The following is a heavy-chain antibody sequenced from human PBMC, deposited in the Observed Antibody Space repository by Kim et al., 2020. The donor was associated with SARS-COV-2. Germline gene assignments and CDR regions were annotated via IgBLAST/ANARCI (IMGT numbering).Heavy chain of an antibody. CDR2: INPNSGGT. V-gene: IGHV1-2*02. Sequence: ASVKVSCKASGYTFTGYYMHWVRQAPGQGLEWMGWINPNSGGTNYAQKFQGRVTMTRDTSISTAYMELSRLRSDDTAVYYCARPVVRFLEWLKGADNLPGTYYFDYWGQGTLVTVSS. D-gene: IGHD3-3*01. CDR1: GYTFTGYY. CDR3: ARPVVRFLEWLKGADNLPGTYYFDY. J-gene: IGHJ4*02.